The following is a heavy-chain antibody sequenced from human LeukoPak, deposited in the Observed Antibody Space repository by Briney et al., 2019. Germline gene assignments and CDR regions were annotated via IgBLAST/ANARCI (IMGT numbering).Heavy chain of an antibody. D-gene: IGHD3-22*01. V-gene: IGHV3-30*18. CDR1: GFTFSSYG. CDR2: ISYDGSNK. J-gene: IGHJ4*02. CDR3: AKDRSYYDSSASDY. Sequence: GGSLRLSCAASGFTFSSYGMHWVRQAPGKGLEWVAVISYDGSNKYYADSVKGRFTISRDNSKNTLYLQMNSLRAEDTAVYYCAKDRSYYDSSASDYWGQGTLVTVSS.